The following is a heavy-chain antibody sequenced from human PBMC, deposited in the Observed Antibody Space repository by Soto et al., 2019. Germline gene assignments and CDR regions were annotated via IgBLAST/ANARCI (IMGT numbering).Heavy chain of an antibody. CDR3: AGERSALPGARDAMDV. CDR1: GFNFNTYS. V-gene: IGHV3-21*02. Sequence: EVRLVESGGGLVKPGGSLRVSCAASGFNFNTYSMNWVRQAPGKGLEWVSFISTSGGYKYYAVSVRGRLTISRDNAKKSVYLEMNSLTADDTAVYYCAGERSALPGARDAMDVWGQGTTVTVSS. J-gene: IGHJ6*02. CDR2: ISTSGGYK. D-gene: IGHD1-26*01.